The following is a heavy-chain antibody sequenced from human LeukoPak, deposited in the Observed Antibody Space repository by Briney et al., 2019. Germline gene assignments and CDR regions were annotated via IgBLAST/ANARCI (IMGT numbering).Heavy chain of an antibody. CDR3: ARSVGGGVTGTGDWFDP. J-gene: IGHJ5*02. CDR1: GFSFSSYG. D-gene: IGHD6-19*01. CDR2: IWNDGSNK. Sequence: GGSLRLSCATSGFSFSSYGMHWVRQAPGKGLEWVAVIWNDGSNKKYADSVKGRFTISRDDSENTLYLHMNSLRAEDTAVYYCARSVGGGVTGTGDWFDPWGQGTVVTVST. V-gene: IGHV3-33*01.